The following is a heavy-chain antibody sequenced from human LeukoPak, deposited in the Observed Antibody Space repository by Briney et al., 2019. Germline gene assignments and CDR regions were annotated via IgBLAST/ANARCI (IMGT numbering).Heavy chain of an antibody. CDR2: ITSSSTLI. Sequence: PGGSLRLSCAASGFTFSSYSMNWVRQAPGKGLEWVSYITSSSTLIYYADSVKGRFTISRDNSKNTLYLQMSSLRAEDTAVYYCAKELRGYSYGLRNNWFDPWGQGTLVTVSS. J-gene: IGHJ5*02. D-gene: IGHD5-18*01. CDR3: AKELRGYSYGLRNNWFDP. CDR1: GFTFSSYS. V-gene: IGHV3-48*01.